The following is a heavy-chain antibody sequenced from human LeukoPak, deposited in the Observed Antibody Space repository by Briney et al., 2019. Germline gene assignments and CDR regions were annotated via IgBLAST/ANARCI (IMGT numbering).Heavy chain of an antibody. CDR3: ANIVVVPAAIRANWFDP. Sequence: ASVKVSSKVSGYTLSELSLHWVRQAPGKGLEWMGGFDPEDGETIYAQKFQGRVTMTADTSTDTAYMELSSLRSEDTAVYYCANIVVVPAAIRANWFDPWGQGTLVTVSS. CDR1: GYTLSELS. D-gene: IGHD2-2*01. V-gene: IGHV1-24*01. J-gene: IGHJ5*02. CDR2: FDPEDGET.